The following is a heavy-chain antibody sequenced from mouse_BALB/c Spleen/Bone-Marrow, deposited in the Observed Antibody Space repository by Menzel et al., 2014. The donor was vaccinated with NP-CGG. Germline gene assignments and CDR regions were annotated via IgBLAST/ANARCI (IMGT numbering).Heavy chain of an antibody. CDR3: TRGDGYGGFAY. J-gene: IGHJ3*01. D-gene: IGHD2-2*01. Sequence: QVQLKESGAELVRPGASVKLSCKTSGYSFTTYWMNWVKQRPGQGLEWIGMIHPSDSETKLNQKFKDKATLTVDKSSNTAYMQLNSPTSEDFAVYYCTRGDGYGGFAYWGQGTLVTVSA. CDR2: IHPSDSET. V-gene: IGHV1-61*01. CDR1: GYSFTTYW.